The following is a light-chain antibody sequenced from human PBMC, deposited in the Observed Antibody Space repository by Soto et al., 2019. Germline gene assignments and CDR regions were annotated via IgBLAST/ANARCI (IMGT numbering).Light chain of an antibody. Sequence: DIQMTPSPSALSASVGDRVTTTCPASQRITNRLAWHQLKPGKAPQVLISDASNLEIAVPSRIRGSGFGTEFSLAITSLPPDDSAMYYCELYGCLWTCGQGPKVEI. J-gene: IGKJ1*01. V-gene: IGKV1-5*01. CDR2: DAS. CDR1: QRITNR. CDR3: ELYGCLWT.